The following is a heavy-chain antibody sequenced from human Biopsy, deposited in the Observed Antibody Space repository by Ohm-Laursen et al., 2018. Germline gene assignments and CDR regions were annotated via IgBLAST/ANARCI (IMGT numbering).Heavy chain of an antibody. V-gene: IGHV3-21*01. D-gene: IGHD4-17*01. CDR3: GRGQTVAPGYYGMDV. CDR1: GFTFSPYS. CDR2: ISSSGSFI. Sequence: GSVRLSCAASGFTFSPYSMNWVRQAPGQGLEWVSSISSSGSFIYFADSVKGRFTISRDNARNSLYPQMNSLRAEDTAVYYCGRGQTVAPGYYGMDVWGQGTTVTASS. J-gene: IGHJ6*02.